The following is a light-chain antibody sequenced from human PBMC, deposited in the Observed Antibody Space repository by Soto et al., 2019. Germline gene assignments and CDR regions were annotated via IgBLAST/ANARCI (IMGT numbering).Light chain of an antibody. CDR3: QSADSSGTGV. CDR2: KDS. J-gene: IGLJ1*01. V-gene: IGLV3-25*03. Sequence: SSELTQPPSVSVSPGQTARITCSGDALPNQYAYWYQQKPGQAPVLVIYKDSERPSGIPERFSGSSSGTTVTLTISGVQAEDEADYYCQSADSSGTGVFGTGTKLTVL. CDR1: ALPNQY.